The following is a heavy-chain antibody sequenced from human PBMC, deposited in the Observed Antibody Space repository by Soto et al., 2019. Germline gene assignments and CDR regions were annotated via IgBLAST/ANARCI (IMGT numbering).Heavy chain of an antibody. Sequence: SETLSLTCTVSGGSISSGGYYWSWIRQHPGKGLEWIGYIYYSGSTYYNPSLKSRVTISVDTSKNQFSLKLSSVTAADTAVYYCAREGYYYDSSGYYGWFDPWGQGTLVTVSS. J-gene: IGHJ5*02. D-gene: IGHD3-22*01. CDR2: IYYSGST. V-gene: IGHV4-31*03. CDR3: AREGYYYDSSGYYGWFDP. CDR1: GGSISSGGYY.